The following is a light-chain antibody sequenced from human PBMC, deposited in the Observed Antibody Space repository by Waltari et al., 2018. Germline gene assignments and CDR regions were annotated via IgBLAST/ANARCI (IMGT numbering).Light chain of an antibody. CDR3: QQRTDWLWT. CDR2: DAS. CDR1: HSISKF. J-gene: IGKJ1*01. Sequence: EVVLTQSPATLSLSPGVRAPLPCRASHSISKFLAWYQQRPGQAPRLLIYDASDRPPGIPARFSGSGSGTDFTLTISSLEPEDFAVYYCQQRTDWLWTFGQGTKVEIK. V-gene: IGKV3-11*01.